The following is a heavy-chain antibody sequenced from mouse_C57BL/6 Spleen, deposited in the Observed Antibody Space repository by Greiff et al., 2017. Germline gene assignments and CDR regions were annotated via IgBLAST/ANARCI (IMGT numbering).Heavy chain of an antibody. D-gene: IGHD1-1*01. CDR2: IHPNSGST. CDR3: ARDYYGSSDYYAMDY. J-gene: IGHJ4*01. V-gene: IGHV1-64*01. Sequence: VQLQQPGAELVKPGASVKLSCKTSGYTFTSYWMHWVKQRPGQGLEWIGMIHPNSGSTNYNEKFKSKATLTVDKSSSTAYMQLSSLTSEDSAVYYCARDYYGSSDYYAMDYWGQGTSVTVSS. CDR1: GYTFTSYW.